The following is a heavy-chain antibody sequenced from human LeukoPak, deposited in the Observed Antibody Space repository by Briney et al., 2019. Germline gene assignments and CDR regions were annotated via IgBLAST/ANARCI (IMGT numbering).Heavy chain of an antibody. CDR2: IYYSGST. D-gene: IGHD2-15*01. CDR1: GGSISSGGYY. J-gene: IGHJ5*02. V-gene: IGHV4-31*03. Sequence: SETLSLTCTVSGGSISSGGYYWSWIRQHPGKGLEWFGYIYYSGSTYYNPSLKSRVTISVDTSKNQFSLKLSSVTAADTAVYYCARALRVAATRGVANWFDPWGQGTLVTVSS. CDR3: ARALRVAATRGVANWFDP.